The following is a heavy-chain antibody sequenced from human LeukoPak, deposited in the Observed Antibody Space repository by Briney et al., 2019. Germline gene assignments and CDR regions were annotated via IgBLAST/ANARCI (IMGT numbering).Heavy chain of an antibody. D-gene: IGHD2/OR15-2a*01. CDR3: ARDFPSTREVWFDP. CDR2: ISAYNGST. Sequence: ASVKVSCKASGYTFTSYGISWVRQAPGQGLEWMGWISAYNGSTNYAQKLQGRVTMTTDTSTSTAYMELRRLRSDDTAVYYCARDFPSTREVWFDPWGQGTLVTVSS. J-gene: IGHJ5*02. CDR1: GYTFTSYG. V-gene: IGHV1-18*01.